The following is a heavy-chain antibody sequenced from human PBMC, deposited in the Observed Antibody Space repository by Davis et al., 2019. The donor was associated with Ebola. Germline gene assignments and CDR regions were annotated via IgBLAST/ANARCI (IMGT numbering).Heavy chain of an antibody. D-gene: IGHD7-27*01. Sequence: GGSLRLSCAASGFAFSNFAMHWVRQAPGKGLEFVSGITGNGGFTYYADSVKGRFTISRDNSKNTLYLQMNSLRAEDTAVYYCAKDLNWDWGQGTLVTVSS. CDR2: ITGNGGFT. CDR3: AKDLNWD. J-gene: IGHJ4*02. CDR1: GFAFSNFA. V-gene: IGHV3-64*02.